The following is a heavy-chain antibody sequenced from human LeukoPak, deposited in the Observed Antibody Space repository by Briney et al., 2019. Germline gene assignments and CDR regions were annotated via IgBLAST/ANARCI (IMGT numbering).Heavy chain of an antibody. CDR1: GFTFSSYE. CDR3: ARTTMTPNWFDP. J-gene: IGHJ5*02. V-gene: IGHV3-48*03. CDR2: ISSSGSTI. D-gene: IGHD3-22*01. Sequence: PGGSLRLSCAASGFTFSSYEMNWVRQAPGKGLEWVSYISSSGSTIYYADSVKGRFTISRDNAKNSLYLQMNSLRAEDTAVYYCARTTMTPNWFDPWGQGTLVTVSS.